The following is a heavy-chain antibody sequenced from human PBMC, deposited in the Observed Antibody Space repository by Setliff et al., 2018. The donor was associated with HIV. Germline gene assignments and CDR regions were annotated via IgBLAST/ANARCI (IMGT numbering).Heavy chain of an antibody. CDR3: ARGGTVSADFDS. V-gene: IGHV4-39*07. Sequence: PSETLSLTCTVSGGSISSSSYYWGWIRQPPGKGPEWIGSLYYSGSSYYNPSFKRRVTLSVDTSENQFSLRLSSVTAADTAVYFCARGGTVSADFDSWGQGTLVTVSS. CDR1: GGSISSSSYY. D-gene: IGHD6-19*01. CDR2: LYYSGSS. J-gene: IGHJ4*02.